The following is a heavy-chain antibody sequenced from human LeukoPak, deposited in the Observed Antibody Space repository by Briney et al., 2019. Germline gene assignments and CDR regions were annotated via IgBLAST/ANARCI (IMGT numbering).Heavy chain of an antibody. CDR3: AKDMACSSTSCPFDY. V-gene: IGHV3-9*01. CDR1: GFTFDDYA. Sequence: GGSLRLSCAAYGFTFDDYAMHWVRQAPGKGLEWVSGISWNSGSIGYADSVKGRFTISRDNAKNSLYLQMNSLRAEDTALYYCAKDMACSSTSCPFDYWGQGTLVTVSS. CDR2: ISWNSGSI. D-gene: IGHD2-2*01. J-gene: IGHJ4*02.